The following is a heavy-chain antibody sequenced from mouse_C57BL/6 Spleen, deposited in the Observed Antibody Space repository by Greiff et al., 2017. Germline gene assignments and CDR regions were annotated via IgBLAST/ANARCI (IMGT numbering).Heavy chain of an antibody. D-gene: IGHD1-1*01. Sequence: EVQGVESGGGLVKPGGSLKLSCAASGFTFSSYTMSWVRQTPEKRLEWVATISGGGGNTYYPDSVKGRFTISRDNAKNTLYLQMSSLRSEDTALYYWARDYYGSRGDWYFDVWGTGTTVTVSS. V-gene: IGHV5-9*01. CDR1: GFTFSSYT. CDR2: ISGGGGNT. J-gene: IGHJ1*03. CDR3: ARDYYGSRGDWYFDV.